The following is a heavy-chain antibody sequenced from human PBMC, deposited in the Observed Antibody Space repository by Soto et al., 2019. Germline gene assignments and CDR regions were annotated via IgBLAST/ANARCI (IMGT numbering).Heavy chain of an antibody. Sequence: GGSLRLSCAASEFTFNNYWVNWVRQAPGKGLEWVANIKKEEGENYSMDSRFTISRDDAKNSVYLQMDSLRAEDTAVYYCVRSSGWIFDFWGQGRLVTVSS. CDR2: IKKEEGEN. CDR1: EFTFNNYW. D-gene: IGHD6-19*01. V-gene: IGHV3-7*03. CDR3: VRSSGWIFDF. J-gene: IGHJ4*02.